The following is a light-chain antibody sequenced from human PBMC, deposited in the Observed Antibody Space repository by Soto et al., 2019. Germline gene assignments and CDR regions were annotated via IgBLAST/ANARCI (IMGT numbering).Light chain of an antibody. V-gene: IGLV2-14*01. CDR2: DVS. CDR3: SAFTGTTYV. CDR1: SSDVGGNKY. J-gene: IGLJ1*01. Sequence: QSVLTQPASVSGSPGQSITISCTGSSSDVGGNKYVSWYQQYPGKAPKLMICDVSNRPSGVSNRFSGSKSGNTASLTFSGLQAEDEADYYCSAFTGTTYVFGTGTKVTVL.